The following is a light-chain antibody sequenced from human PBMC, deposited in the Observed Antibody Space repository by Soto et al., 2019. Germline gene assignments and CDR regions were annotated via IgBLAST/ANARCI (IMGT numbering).Light chain of an antibody. CDR1: QSISSY. V-gene: IGKV1-39*01. CDR2: AAS. J-gene: IGKJ1*01. CDR3: QQSYSTLWT. Sequence: DIGMTQSTSSLSASVGDRVTITCRASQSISSYLNWHQQIPGKAPKLLIYAASSLQSGLPSRFSGSGSGTDFTLTISSLQPEDFATYYCQQSYSTLWTFGQGTKVDIK.